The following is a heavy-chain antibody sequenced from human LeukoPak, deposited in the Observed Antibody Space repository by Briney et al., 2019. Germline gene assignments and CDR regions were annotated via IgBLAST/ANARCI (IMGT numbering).Heavy chain of an antibody. V-gene: IGHV1-2*02. D-gene: IGHD3-10*01. J-gene: IGHJ4*02. CDR3: ARDPGSAYYYGSGSYPD. CDR1: GYTFTGYY. Sequence: ASVNVSCTASGYTFTGYYMHWVRQAPGQGLEWMGWINPNSGGTNYAQKFQGRVTMTRDTSISTAYMELSRLRSDDTAVYYCARDPGSAYYYGSGSYPDWGQGTLVTVSS. CDR2: INPNSGGT.